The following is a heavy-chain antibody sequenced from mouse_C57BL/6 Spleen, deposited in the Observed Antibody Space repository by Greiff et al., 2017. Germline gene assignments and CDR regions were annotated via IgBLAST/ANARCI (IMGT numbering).Heavy chain of an antibody. CDR2: IDPSDSYT. J-gene: IGHJ3*01. V-gene: IGHV1-69*01. Sequence: VQLQQPGAELVMPGASVKLSCKASGYTFTSYWMHWVKQRPGQGLEWIGEIDPSDSYTNYNQKFKGKSTLTVDKSSSTAYMQLSSLTSEDSAVYYCSTEAGGLAYWGQGTLVTVSA. CDR1: GYTFTSYW. CDR3: STEAGGLAY.